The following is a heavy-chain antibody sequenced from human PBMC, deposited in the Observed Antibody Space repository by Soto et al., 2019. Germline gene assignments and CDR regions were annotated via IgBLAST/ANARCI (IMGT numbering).Heavy chain of an antibody. CDR3: ARRRPVYGDPDSYYFDY. J-gene: IGHJ4*02. CDR1: GYTFTSYG. V-gene: IGHV1-18*01. Sequence: AASVKVSCKASGYTFTSYGISWVRQAPGQGLEWMGWISAYNGNTNYAQKLQGRVTMTTDTSTSTAYMELRSLRSDDTAVYYCARRRPVYGDPDSYYFDYWGQGTLVTVSS. CDR2: ISAYNGNT. D-gene: IGHD4-17*01.